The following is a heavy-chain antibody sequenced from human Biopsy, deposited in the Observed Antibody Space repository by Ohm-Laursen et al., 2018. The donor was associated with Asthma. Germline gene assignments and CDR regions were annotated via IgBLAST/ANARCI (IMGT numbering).Heavy chain of an antibody. CDR1: GGSISSSNW. Sequence: PETLSLTCAVSGGSISSSNWWSWVRQPPGKGLEWIGEIYHSGSTNYNPSLKSRVTISVDKSKNQFSLRQSSVTAADTAVYYCARHDHRWDNYADFWGQGTLVTVSS. D-gene: IGHD2-2*01. J-gene: IGHJ4*02. CDR2: IYHSGST. V-gene: IGHV4-4*03. CDR3: ARHDHRWDNYADF.